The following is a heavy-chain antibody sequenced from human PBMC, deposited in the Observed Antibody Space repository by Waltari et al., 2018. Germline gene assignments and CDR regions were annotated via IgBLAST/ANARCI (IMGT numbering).Heavy chain of an antibody. V-gene: IGHV3-30*18. CDR1: GFPFSSHG. CDR3: AKDYDYIWGNSYYSGMDV. J-gene: IGHJ6*02. CDR2: ISYDGSHK. D-gene: IGHD3-16*01. Sequence: QVHLVESGGGVVQPGRSLSLSCAASGFPFSSHGLAWVRQAPGKGLEWVAIISYDGSHKYSADSVKGRFTISRDNSKNTLYLQMNSLRVEDTAVYYCAKDYDYIWGNSYYSGMDVWGQGTTVTVSS.